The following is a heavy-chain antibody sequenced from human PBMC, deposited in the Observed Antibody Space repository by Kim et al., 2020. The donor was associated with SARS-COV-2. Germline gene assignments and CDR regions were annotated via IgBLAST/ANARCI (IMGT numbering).Heavy chain of an antibody. Sequence: AASVKGRFTSSRDNAKNSLSLQMIILRAEDTAVYYCARYLGSGSGYYWDYWGQGTLVTVSS. V-gene: IGHV3-11*04. J-gene: IGHJ4*02. CDR3: ARYLGSGSGYYWDY. D-gene: IGHD3-22*01.